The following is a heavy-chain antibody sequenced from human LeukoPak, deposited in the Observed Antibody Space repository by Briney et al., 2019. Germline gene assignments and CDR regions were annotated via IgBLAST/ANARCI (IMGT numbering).Heavy chain of an antibody. J-gene: IGHJ6*02. V-gene: IGHV3-48*01. D-gene: IGHD6-19*01. CDR2: ISSSSSTI. Sequence: GGSLRLSCAASGFTFSSYSMNWVRQAPGKGLEWVSYISSSSSTIYYADSVKGRFTISRDNAKNTLYLQMNSLRAEDTAVYYCAKSLMYSSGWYYYYGMDVWGQGTTVTVSS. CDR3: AKSLMYSSGWYYYYGMDV. CDR1: GFTFSSYS.